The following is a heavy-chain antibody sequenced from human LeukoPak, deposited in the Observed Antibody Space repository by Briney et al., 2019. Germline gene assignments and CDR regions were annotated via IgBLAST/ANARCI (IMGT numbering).Heavy chain of an antibody. CDR3: ARVPDRGYSYGYRYYFDY. CDR1: GGSFSGYY. J-gene: IGHJ4*02. Sequence: SETLSLTCAVYGGSFSGYYWSWIRKPPGKGLDWIGEINHSGSTNYNPSLKSRVTISVDTSKNQFSLKLSSVTAADTAVYYCARVPDRGYSYGYRYYFDYWGQGTLVTVSS. V-gene: IGHV4-34*01. D-gene: IGHD5-18*01. CDR2: INHSGST.